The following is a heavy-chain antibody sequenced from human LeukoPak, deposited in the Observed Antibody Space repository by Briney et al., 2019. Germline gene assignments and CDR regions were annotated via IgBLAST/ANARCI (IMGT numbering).Heavy chain of an antibody. Sequence: ASVKVSCKASGYTFNEYEINWVRQATGQGLEWMGWMNPYNGRTAYAQKIQGRVTMTRNTSIGTAYMELSSLRSEDTAVYYCARGGIMITFGGLIHRPLDYWGQGTLVTVSS. CDR1: GYTFNEYE. CDR3: ARGGIMITFGGLIHRPLDY. V-gene: IGHV1-8*01. J-gene: IGHJ4*02. CDR2: MNPYNGRT. D-gene: IGHD3-16*02.